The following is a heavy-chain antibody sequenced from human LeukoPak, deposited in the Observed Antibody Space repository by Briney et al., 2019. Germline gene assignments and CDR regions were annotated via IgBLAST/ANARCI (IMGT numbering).Heavy chain of an antibody. D-gene: IGHD1-26*01. J-gene: IGHJ3*02. CDR2: IRYDGTEK. CDR1: GFSFSGYG. Sequence: GGSLRLSCAASGFSFSGYGMHWVRQAPGKGLEWVASIRYDGTEKYYADSVKGRFPISRDNYENMVYLQMNSLRSEDTAVYFCAKEVGAGAFDIWGQGTMVTVS. V-gene: IGHV3-30*02. CDR3: AKEVGAGAFDI.